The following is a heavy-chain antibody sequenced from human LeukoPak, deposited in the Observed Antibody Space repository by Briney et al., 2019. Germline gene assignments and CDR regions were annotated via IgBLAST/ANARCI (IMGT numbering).Heavy chain of an antibody. V-gene: IGHV3-23*01. CDR1: GFTFSSYA. D-gene: IGHD2-8*01. CDR3: AKDGIGYCTNGVCRYNWFDP. J-gene: IGHJ5*02. Sequence: PGGSLGLSCAASGFTFSSYAMSWVRQAPGKGLEWVSAISGSGGSTYYADSVKGRFTISRDNSKNTLYLQMNSLRAEDTAVYYCAKDGIGYCTNGVCRYNWFDPWGQGTLVTVSS. CDR2: ISGSGGST.